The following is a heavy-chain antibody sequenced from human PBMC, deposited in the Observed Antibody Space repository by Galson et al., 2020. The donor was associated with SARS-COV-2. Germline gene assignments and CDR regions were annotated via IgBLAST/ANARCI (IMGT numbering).Heavy chain of an antibody. CDR3: ARSPGKSVARTMDV. CDR2: TYYRSKWYN. J-gene: IGHJ6*02. CDR1: GDSVSSSSAA. Sequence: SQTLSLTCAISGDSVSSSSAAWNWIRQSPSRGLEWLGRTYYRSKWYNEYTVSVKGRVTINPDTSKNQFSLQLNSVTPEDTAVYYCARSPGKSVARTMDVWSQGTTVTVSS. D-gene: IGHD6-19*01. V-gene: IGHV6-1*01.